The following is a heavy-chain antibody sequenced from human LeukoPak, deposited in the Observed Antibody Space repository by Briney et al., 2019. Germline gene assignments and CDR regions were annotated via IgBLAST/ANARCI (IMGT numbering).Heavy chain of an antibody. J-gene: IGHJ4*02. D-gene: IGHD3-3*01. CDR2: ISYDGSNK. Sequence: RTGGSLRLSCVASGFTFNTYAIHWVRQAPGKGLEWVAVISYDGSNKYYEDSVKGRFTISRDNSKNTLYLQMNSLRAEDMAVYYCAREEWYYFDYWGQGTLVTVSS. CDR1: GFTFNTYA. V-gene: IGHV3-30-3*01. CDR3: AREEWYYFDY.